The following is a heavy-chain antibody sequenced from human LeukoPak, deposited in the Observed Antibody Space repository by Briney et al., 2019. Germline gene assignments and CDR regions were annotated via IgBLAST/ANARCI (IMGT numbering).Heavy chain of an antibody. CDR3: ARTTVINWFDP. Sequence: SETLSLTCTVSGGSTSSYYWSWIRQPAGKGLEWIGRIYTSGGTNYNPSLKSRVTMSVDTSKNQFSLKLSSVTAADTAVYYCARTTVINWFDPWGQGTLVTVSS. D-gene: IGHD4-17*01. CDR1: GGSTSSYY. V-gene: IGHV4-4*07. CDR2: IYTSGGT. J-gene: IGHJ5*02.